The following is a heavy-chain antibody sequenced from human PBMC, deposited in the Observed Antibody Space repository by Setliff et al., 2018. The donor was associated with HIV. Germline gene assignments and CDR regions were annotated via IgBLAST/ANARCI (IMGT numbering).Heavy chain of an antibody. CDR3: TRGQGCGGGCHYAFEM. V-gene: IGHV4-39*01. J-gene: IGHJ3*02. CDR1: GGSISSSSHY. CDR2: IYYSGRT. Sequence: SETLSLTCTVSGGSISSSSHYWGWIRQPPGKGLEWIGSIYYSGRTYYNPSLKSRGTISVDTSKDRFSLKVRSVAAADTAVYYCTRGQGCGGGCHYAFEMWGQGTMVTVSS. D-gene: IGHD2-21*02.